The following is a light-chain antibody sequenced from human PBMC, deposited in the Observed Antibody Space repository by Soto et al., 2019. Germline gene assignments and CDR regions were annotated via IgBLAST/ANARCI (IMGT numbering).Light chain of an antibody. CDR3: LQSYSTPLT. V-gene: IGKV1-39*01. Sequence: DIQMTQSPSSLSASVGDRVTITCRASQSISIYLNWYQQKPGKAPKLLIYAASSLQSRVPSTFSGDGSGTDFTLTINSLQPDDFATYYCLQSYSTPLTFGGGTKVEIK. J-gene: IGKJ4*01. CDR2: AAS. CDR1: QSISIY.